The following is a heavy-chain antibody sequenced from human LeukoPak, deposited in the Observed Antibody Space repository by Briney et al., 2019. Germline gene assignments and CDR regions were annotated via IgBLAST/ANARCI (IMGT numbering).Heavy chain of an antibody. CDR2: ISWNSGSI. Sequence: GGSLRLSCAAPGFTFDDYAMHWVRQAPGKGLEWVSGISWNSGSIGYADSVKGRFTISRDNAKNSLYLQMDSLRPEDTALYYCAKVDDSSGYGYDYWGQGTLVTVSS. V-gene: IGHV3-9*01. J-gene: IGHJ4*02. CDR3: AKVDDSSGYGYDY. D-gene: IGHD3-22*01. CDR1: GFTFDDYA.